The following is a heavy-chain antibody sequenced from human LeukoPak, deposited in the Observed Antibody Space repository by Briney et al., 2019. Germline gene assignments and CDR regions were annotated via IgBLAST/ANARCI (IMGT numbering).Heavy chain of an antibody. Sequence: ASVKVSCKASGYTFTSYGISWVRQAPGQGLEWMGWISAYNGNTNYAQKLQGRVTMTTDTSTSTAYMELRSLRSDDTAVYYCASGITMVRGIIIRVYFDHWGQGTLVTVSS. CDR2: ISAYNGNT. CDR3: ASGITMVRGIIIRVYFDH. D-gene: IGHD3-10*01. CDR1: GYTFTSYG. V-gene: IGHV1-18*01. J-gene: IGHJ4*02.